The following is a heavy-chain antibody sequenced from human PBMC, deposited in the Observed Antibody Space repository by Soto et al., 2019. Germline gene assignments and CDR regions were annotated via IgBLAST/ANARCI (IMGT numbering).Heavy chain of an antibody. Sequence: GGSLRLSCAASGFTFSSYAMSWVRQAPGKGLEWVARIKSKTDGGTTDYAAPVKGKVTISGDDSRNTLYLQMNSLKTKETAVYYYATGGWSGGSYYYECCCYYGIDVWGQGTTVTVSS. CDR2: IKSKTDGGTT. CDR3: ATGGWSGGSYYYECCCYYGIDV. J-gene: IGHJ6*02. V-gene: IGHV3-15*01. D-gene: IGHD2-15*01. CDR1: GFTFSSYA.